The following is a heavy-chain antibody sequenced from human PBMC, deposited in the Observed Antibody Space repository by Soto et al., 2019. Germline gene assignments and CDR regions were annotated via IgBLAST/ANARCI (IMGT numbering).Heavy chain of an antibody. Sequence: PGESLKISCKGSGYSFTSYWIGWVRQMPGKGLEWMGIIYPGDSDTRYSPSFQGQVTISADKSISTAYLQWSSLKASDTAMYYCARSGRYFDWTRLGAFDIWGQGTMVTVSS. CDR1: GYSFTSYW. D-gene: IGHD3-9*01. J-gene: IGHJ3*02. CDR2: IYPGDSDT. CDR3: ARSGRYFDWTRLGAFDI. V-gene: IGHV5-51*01.